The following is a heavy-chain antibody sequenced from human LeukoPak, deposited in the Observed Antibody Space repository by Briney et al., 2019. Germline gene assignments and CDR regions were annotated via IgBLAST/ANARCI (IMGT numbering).Heavy chain of an antibody. J-gene: IGHJ4*02. Sequence: GGSLRLSCAASGFTFSGSAMHWVRQASGKGLEWVGRIRSKANSYATAYAASVKGRFTISRDDSKNTAYLQMNSLKTEDTAVYYCSTDSTIVYWGQGTLVTVSS. CDR1: GFTFSGSA. V-gene: IGHV3-73*01. CDR3: STDSTIVY. D-gene: IGHD2/OR15-2a*01. CDR2: IRSKANSYAT.